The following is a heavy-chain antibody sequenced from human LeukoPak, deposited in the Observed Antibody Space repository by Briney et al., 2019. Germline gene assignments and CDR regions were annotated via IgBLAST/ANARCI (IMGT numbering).Heavy chain of an antibody. CDR2: IKQDGSEK. J-gene: IGHJ4*02. D-gene: IGHD5-24*01. CDR1: GFTFISYW. V-gene: IGHV3-7*01. CDR3: ARAGRDGYNWGYYFDY. Sequence: PGGSLRLSCAPSGFTFISYWMSGVRQPPGRGREGLANIKQDGSEKYYVDSVKGRFTISRDNAKNSLYLQMNSLRAEDTAVYYCARAGRDGYNWGYYFDYWGQGTLVTVSS.